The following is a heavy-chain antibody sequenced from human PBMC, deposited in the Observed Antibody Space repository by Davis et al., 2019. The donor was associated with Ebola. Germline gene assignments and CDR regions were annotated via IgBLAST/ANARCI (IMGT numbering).Heavy chain of an antibody. Sequence: AASVKVSCKASGYIFSNYDINWVRQASGQGLEWMGWVNPYSGHTGYVEKFKGRVTMTGDPSISTAYMELSSLTIDDTAVYYCARTGRGWECSDYWGQGTLVTVSS. J-gene: IGHJ4*02. CDR3: ARTGRGWECSDY. D-gene: IGHD1-26*01. CDR2: VNPYSGHT. CDR1: GYIFSNYD. V-gene: IGHV1-8*01.